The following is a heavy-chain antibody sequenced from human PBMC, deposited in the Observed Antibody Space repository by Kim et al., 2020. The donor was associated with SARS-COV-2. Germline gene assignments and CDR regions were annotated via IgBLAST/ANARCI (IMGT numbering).Heavy chain of an antibody. J-gene: IGHJ4*02. CDR2: TRNKADYSTT. V-gene: IGHV3-72*01. Sequence: GGSLRLSCAASGFTFSDHNMDWVRQAPGKGLEWVGRTRNKADYSTTEFAASVKDRFTISRDESKNSMYLQMNSLKTEGTAVYYCARDLGDWGQGTLVTVSS. D-gene: IGHD1-26*01. CDR3: ARDLGD. CDR1: GFTFSDHN.